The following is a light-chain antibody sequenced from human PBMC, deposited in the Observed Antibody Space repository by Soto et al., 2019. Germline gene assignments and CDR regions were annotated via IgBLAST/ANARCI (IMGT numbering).Light chain of an antibody. CDR3: QQYAGSPPWT. J-gene: IGKJ1*01. CDR1: QSVKRNY. Sequence: EIVLTQSPGTLSLSPGERATISCRASQSVKRNYLAWYQQKPGQAPRLLMYSASSRATGIPDRFSGSGSGTDFTLTSSRLEPEDFAVYYCQQYAGSPPWTFGQGTKVEIK. V-gene: IGKV3-20*01. CDR2: SAS.